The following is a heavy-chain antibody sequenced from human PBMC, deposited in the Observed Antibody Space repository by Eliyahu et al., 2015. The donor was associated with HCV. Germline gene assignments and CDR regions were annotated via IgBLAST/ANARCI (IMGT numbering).Heavy chain of an antibody. CDR1: GFSLSTSGVG. CDR3: AHRFYSGSYPYYYFDY. Sequence: QITLKESGPTLVKPTQTLTLTCTFSGFSLSTSGVGVGWIRQPPGKALEWLALIYWDDDKRYRPSLKSRLTITKDTSKNQVVLTMTNVDPVDTATYYCAHRFYSGSYPYYYFDYWGQGTLVTVSS. D-gene: IGHD1-26*01. V-gene: IGHV2-5*02. CDR2: IYWDDDK. J-gene: IGHJ4*02.